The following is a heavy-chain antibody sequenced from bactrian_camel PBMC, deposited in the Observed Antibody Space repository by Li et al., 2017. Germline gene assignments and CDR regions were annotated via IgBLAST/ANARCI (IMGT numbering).Heavy chain of an antibody. CDR1: GYIFSACG. J-gene: IGHJ6*01. Sequence: HVQLVESGGDSVQDGESLKLSCEASGYIFSACGFAWFRQTPGKEREIVSQILSGRSTNYADSVKGRFTISRDNAKNTLYLQLNSLTREDTGVYYCARGEPISFGYWGQGTQVTVS. D-gene: IGHD7*01. V-gene: IGHV3S53*01. CDR2: ILSGRST. CDR3: ARGEPISFGY.